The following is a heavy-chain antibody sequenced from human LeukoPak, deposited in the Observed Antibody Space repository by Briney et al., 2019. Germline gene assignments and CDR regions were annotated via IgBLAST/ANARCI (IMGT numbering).Heavy chain of an antibody. Sequence: ALVKVSCKASGYTFTSYGISWVRQAPGQGLEWMGWISAYNGNTNYAQKLQGRVTMTTDTSTSTAYMELRSLRSDDTALYYCAKDISSSWYESYGMDVWGQGTTVTVSS. D-gene: IGHD6-13*01. CDR3: AKDISSSWYESYGMDV. CDR1: GYTFTSYG. J-gene: IGHJ6*02. V-gene: IGHV1-18*01. CDR2: ISAYNGNT.